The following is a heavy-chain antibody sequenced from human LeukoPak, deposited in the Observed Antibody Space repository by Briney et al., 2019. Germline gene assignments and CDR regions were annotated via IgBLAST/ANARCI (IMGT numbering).Heavy chain of an antibody. CDR1: GVTFSSYE. CDR3: ARDPDNRGYFH. J-gene: IGHJ4*02. CDR2: ISSSGSTI. Sequence: GGSLRLSCAASGVTFSSYEMNWVRQAPGKGLEWVSYISSSGSTIYYADSVKGRCTISRDNAKNSLYLQMNSLSPEDTALYYCARDPDNRGYFHWGQGTLVTVSS. V-gene: IGHV3-48*03. D-gene: IGHD3-22*01.